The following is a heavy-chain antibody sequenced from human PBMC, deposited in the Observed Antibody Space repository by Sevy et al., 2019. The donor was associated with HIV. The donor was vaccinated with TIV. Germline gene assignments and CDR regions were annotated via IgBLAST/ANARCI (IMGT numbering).Heavy chain of an antibody. CDR3: ARADCSGGRCYSLAY. V-gene: IGHV1-18*01. Sequence: ASVKVSCKASGYLFTSYRITWVRQAPGKRLELVGWISPHNGDTNYEQRVQDRVTMITDTSTTTAYMELRSLTSDDSAVYYCARADCSGGRCYSLAYWGQGTLVTVSS. CDR2: ISPHNGDT. J-gene: IGHJ4*02. CDR1: GYLFTSYR. D-gene: IGHD2-15*01.